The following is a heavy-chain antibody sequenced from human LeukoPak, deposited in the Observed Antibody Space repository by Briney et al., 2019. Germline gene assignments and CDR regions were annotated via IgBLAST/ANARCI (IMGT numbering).Heavy chain of an antibody. V-gene: IGHV4-4*07. D-gene: IGHD5-24*01. CDR3: ARARPLRWLRALTFDY. Sequence: SETLSLTCTVSGGSISSYYWSWIRQPAGKGLEWIGRIYTSGSTNYNPSLKSRVTMSVDTSKNQFSLKLSSVTAADTAVYYCARARPLRWLRALTFDYWGQGTLVTVSS. J-gene: IGHJ4*02. CDR2: IYTSGST. CDR1: GGSISSYY.